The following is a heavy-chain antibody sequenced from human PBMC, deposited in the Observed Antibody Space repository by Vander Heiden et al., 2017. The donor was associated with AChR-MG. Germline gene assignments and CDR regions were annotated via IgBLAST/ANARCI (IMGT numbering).Heavy chain of an antibody. CDR2: ISSSSSYI. CDR3: AREGRGREDAFDI. CDR1: GFTFSSYS. Sequence: EVQLVESGGGLVKPGGSLRLSCGASGFTFSSYSLNWVRQARGKGLEWVSSISSSSSYIYYADSVKGRFTIARDNAKNSLYLQMNSVRAEDTAVYYCAREGRGREDAFDIWGQGTMVTVSS. J-gene: IGHJ3*02. V-gene: IGHV3-21*01. D-gene: IGHD1-26*01.